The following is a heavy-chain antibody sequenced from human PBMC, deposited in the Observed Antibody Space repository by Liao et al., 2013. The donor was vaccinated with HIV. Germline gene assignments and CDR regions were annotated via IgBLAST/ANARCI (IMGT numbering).Heavy chain of an antibody. J-gene: IGHJ5*02. D-gene: IGHD6-13*01. CDR3: ARSLRAVAAAVTVRP. CDR2: INHSGST. Sequence: QVQLQQWGAGLLKPSETLSLTCAVYGGSFSGYYWSWIRQPPGKGLEWIGEINHSGSTNYNPSLKSRVTISLDTSKNQFSLKLSSVTAADTAVYYCARSLRAVAAAVTVRPWGQGTLVTVSS. V-gene: IGHV4-34*01. CDR1: GGSFSGYY.